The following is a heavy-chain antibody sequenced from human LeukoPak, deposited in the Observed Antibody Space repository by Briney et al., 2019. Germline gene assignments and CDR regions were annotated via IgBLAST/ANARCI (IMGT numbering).Heavy chain of an antibody. D-gene: IGHD6-13*01. CDR2: INHCGST. CDR3: ASTLAAAKDY. CDR1: GGSFSGYY. J-gene: IGHJ4*02. V-gene: IGHV4-34*01. Sequence: SETLSLTCAVYGGSFSGYYWSWIRQPPGKGLEWIGEINHCGSTNYNPSLKSRVTISVDTSKNQFSLKLSSVTAADTAVYYCASTLAAAKDYWGQGTLVTVSS.